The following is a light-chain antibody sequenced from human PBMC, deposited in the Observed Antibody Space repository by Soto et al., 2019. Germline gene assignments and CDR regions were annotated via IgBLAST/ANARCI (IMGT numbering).Light chain of an antibody. V-gene: IGKV3-15*01. CDR2: GAS. J-gene: IGKJ2*01. CDR3: QQYNNWPPYT. Sequence: EIVMTQSPATLSVSPGERATLSCRASQSVSSNLAWYQQKPGQAPRLLIYGASTRATGIPARFSGSGSGTRFTLTFSSLQSEDFAVYYCQQYNNWPPYTFGQGTKLEIK. CDR1: QSVSSN.